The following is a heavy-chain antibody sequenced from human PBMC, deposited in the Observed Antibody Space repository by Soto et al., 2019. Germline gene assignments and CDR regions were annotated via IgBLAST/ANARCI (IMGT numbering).Heavy chain of an antibody. J-gene: IGHJ5*02. CDR1: GGTFRTYT. V-gene: IGHV1-69*02. Sequence: QVQLVQSGAEVKRPGSSVKVSCQTSGGTFRTYTINWVRQAPGQGLEWMGRIIPILDVANYAQKFQGRVTITADKSSITVHMELRSLSAEDTAVYYFARSIPEDIGVVGPKEIWFDPWSQGTLVTVSS. CDR2: IIPILDVA. CDR3: ARSIPEDIGVVGPKEIWFDP. D-gene: IGHD6-19*01.